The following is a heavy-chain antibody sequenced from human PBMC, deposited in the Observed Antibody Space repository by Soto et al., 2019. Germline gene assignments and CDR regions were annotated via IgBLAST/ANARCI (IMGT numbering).Heavy chain of an antibody. Sequence: QVQLLVQSGSEVKKPGASVKVSCQASGYTFTNYGISWVRQAPGQGLEWMGWFSGYNGNTNYAQKLRGRVTMTTDPSTSTAYMELRTLRSDDTAVYYCARDEGSHGFDSWGQGTLVTVSS. J-gene: IGHJ4*02. V-gene: IGHV1-18*04. D-gene: IGHD6-19*01. CDR2: FSGYNGNT. CDR1: GYTFTNYG. CDR3: ARDEGSHGFDS.